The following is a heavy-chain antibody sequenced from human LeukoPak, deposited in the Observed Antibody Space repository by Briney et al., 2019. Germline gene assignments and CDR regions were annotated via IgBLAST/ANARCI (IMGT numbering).Heavy chain of an antibody. CDR3: AVYGDYSDWAIY. V-gene: IGHV3-7*01. CDR2: IKQDGSEK. Sequence: GGSLRLSCAASRFTFSNYWMSWVRQAPGKGLEWVANIKQDGSEKYYVDSVKGRFTISRDNAKNSLYLQMNSLRAEDTAVYYCAVYGDYSDWAIYWGQGTLVTVSS. J-gene: IGHJ4*02. D-gene: IGHD4-17*01. CDR1: RFTFSNYW.